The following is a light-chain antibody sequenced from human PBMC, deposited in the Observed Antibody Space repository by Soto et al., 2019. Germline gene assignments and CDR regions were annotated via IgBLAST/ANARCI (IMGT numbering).Light chain of an antibody. CDR1: QAIRDD. J-gene: IGKJ1*01. CDR3: LQHYHFPWT. Sequence: AIQVTQSPSSLSATLGDRATITCRASQAIRDDLGWYQQKPGKPPKLLTYDASTLLSGVPSRFSGSGSGTDFTLTITSLQPEDFATYFCLQHYHFPWTFGQGTKVEIK. CDR2: DAS. V-gene: IGKV1-6*01.